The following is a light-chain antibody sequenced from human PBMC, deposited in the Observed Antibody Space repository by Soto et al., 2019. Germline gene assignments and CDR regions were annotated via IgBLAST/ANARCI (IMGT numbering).Light chain of an antibody. J-gene: IGKJ2*01. CDR1: ENISRW. CDR3: QQHNNYP. CDR2: KAS. Sequence: DIQMTQSPSTLSASVGDRVTITCRASENISRWLAWYQQKPGKAPKLLMYKASTFESGVPSRFSGSGYAKEFTLTISSLQPDDFATYYCQQHNNYPFGQGNKLEIK. V-gene: IGKV1-5*03.